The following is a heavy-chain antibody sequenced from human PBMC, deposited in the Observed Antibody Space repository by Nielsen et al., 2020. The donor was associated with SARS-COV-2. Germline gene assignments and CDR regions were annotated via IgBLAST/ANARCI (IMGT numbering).Heavy chain of an antibody. CDR2: VPRDGSDT. J-gene: IGHJ4*02. V-gene: IGHV3-30*02. Sequence: GESLKISCAASGFTFTNYGMHWVRQVAGKGLEWVAIVPRDGSDTFYVDSVKGRFTISRDNSKNTVYLQMNSLRAEDTAVYHCAKDVWSGAHQIGPDYWGQGTLVTVSS. D-gene: IGHD3-3*01. CDR1: GFTFTNYG. CDR3: AKDVWSGAHQIGPDY.